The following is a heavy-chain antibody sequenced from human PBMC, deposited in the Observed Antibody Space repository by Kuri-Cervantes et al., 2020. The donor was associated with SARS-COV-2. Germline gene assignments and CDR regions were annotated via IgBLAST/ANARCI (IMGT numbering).Heavy chain of an antibody. CDR3: AKDDGGSFGLFDN. J-gene: IGHJ4*02. Sequence: GGSLRLSCAASGFIFSSYGMHWVRQAPGKGLEWVAFVRSDGSNKHYTDSVKGRFTISRDNSKNTLYLQMNSLRPEDTAVYYCAKDDGGSFGLFDNWGQEILVT. D-gene: IGHD1-26*01. CDR1: GFIFSSYG. CDR2: VRSDGSNK. V-gene: IGHV3-30*02.